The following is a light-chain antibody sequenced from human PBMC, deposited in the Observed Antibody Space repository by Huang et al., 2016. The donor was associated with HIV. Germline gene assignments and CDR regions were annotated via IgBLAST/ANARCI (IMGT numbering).Light chain of an antibody. CDR2: DAS. J-gene: IGKJ1*01. Sequence: EIVLTQSPATLSVSPGERATLSCRASQSISSYLAWYQQKPGQAPRLLISDASNRATGVPARFSGSGSGTDFTLTISSLEPEDFAVYYCQQRSNWPPEGTFGQGTKVEIK. V-gene: IGKV3-11*01. CDR1: QSISSY. CDR3: QQRSNWPPEGT.